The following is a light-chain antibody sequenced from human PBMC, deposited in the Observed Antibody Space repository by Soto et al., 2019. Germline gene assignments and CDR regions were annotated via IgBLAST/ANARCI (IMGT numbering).Light chain of an antibody. CDR1: SSDVGSYNH. CDR3: SAYTSSSTHV. J-gene: IGLJ1*01. Sequence: QSVLTQPASVSGSPGQSITISCTGVSSDVGSYNHVSWYQQHPGKAPKVIIYEGSERPSGFSNRFSGSKSGNTASPTISGLQAHDEADNYCSAYTSSSTHVFGTGTNVT. V-gene: IGLV2-14*02. CDR2: EGS.